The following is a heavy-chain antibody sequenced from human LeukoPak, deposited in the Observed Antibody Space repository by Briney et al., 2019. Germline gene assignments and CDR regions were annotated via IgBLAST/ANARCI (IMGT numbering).Heavy chain of an antibody. CDR2: SSGYNGDT. Sequence: ASVKVSCKASGYSLSTFGINWVRQAPGKGLEWMGWSSGYNGDTNYAQKVQGRVTMTTDTSTSTAYMELRSLKSDDTAVYYCARECSSISCYVGFDYWGQGTQVTVSS. V-gene: IGHV1-18*01. CDR3: ARECSSISCYVGFDY. J-gene: IGHJ4*02. CDR1: GYSLSTFG. D-gene: IGHD2-2*01.